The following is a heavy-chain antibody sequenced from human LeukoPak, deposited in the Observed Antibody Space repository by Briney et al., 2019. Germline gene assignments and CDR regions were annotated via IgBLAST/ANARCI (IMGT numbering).Heavy chain of an antibody. Sequence: SETLSLTCIVSGGSLGSPNYYWSWIRQPPGKGLEWIGYIYYSGSTNYNPSLKSRVTISVDTSKNQFSLKLSSVTAADTAVYYCARRQRRGYSYGYFDYWGQGTLVTVSS. CDR1: GGSLGSPNYY. D-gene: IGHD5-18*01. CDR3: ARRQRRGYSYGYFDY. J-gene: IGHJ4*02. V-gene: IGHV4-61*01. CDR2: IYYSGST.